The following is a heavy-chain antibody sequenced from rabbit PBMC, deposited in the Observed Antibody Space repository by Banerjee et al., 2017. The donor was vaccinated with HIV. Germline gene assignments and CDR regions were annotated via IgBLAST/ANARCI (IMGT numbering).Heavy chain of an antibody. D-gene: IGHD8-1*01. CDR2: IYTGDAST. J-gene: IGHJ6*01. Sequence: QSLAESGGDLVKPGASLALTCTASGFSFSSSYWRCWVRQAPGKGLEWIACIYTGDASTYYASWAKGRFTISKTSSTTVTLQMTSLTAADTATYFCARDLGGSSDLWGPGTLVTVS. CDR3: ARDLGGSSDL. V-gene: IGHV1S40*01. CDR1: GFSFSSSYW.